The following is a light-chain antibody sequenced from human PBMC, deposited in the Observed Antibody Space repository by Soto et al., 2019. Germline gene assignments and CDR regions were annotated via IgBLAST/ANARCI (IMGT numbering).Light chain of an antibody. CDR3: QRFNSDPPT. Sequence: DIQMTQSPSSLSAFVGDRVTITCRASQGISNYLAWYQQKPGRVPKLRIYAASTLQSGVPSRFSGSGSGTDFTLTISSLQPEDVATYYCQRFNSDPPTFGQGTKVDIK. J-gene: IGKJ1*01. CDR1: QGISNY. V-gene: IGKV1-27*01. CDR2: AAS.